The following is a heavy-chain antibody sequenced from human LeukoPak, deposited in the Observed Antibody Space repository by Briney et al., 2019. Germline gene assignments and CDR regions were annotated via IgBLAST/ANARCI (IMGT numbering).Heavy chain of an antibody. J-gene: IGHJ4*02. CDR3: ARDQAATNTQVRFCLD. D-gene: IGHD3-9*01. V-gene: IGHV1-18*01. CDR2: ISAYNGNT. CDR1: GYTFTSYG. Sequence: VSVKVSCKASGYTFTSYGISWVRQAPGQGLEWMGWISAYNGNTNFAQKLQGIVTMTTDTSTSTAYMDLRSLRSDDTAVYYCARDQAATNTQVRFCLDWGQGTLVTVSS.